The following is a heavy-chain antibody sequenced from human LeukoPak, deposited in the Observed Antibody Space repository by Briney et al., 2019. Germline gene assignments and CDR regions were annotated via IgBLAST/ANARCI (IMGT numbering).Heavy chain of an antibody. J-gene: IGHJ4*02. D-gene: IGHD4/OR15-4a*01. V-gene: IGHV3-23*01. Sequence: GGSLRLSCAASGFTFSSHWMSWVRQAPGKGLAWVSVISSSADSTYYADSVKGRFTISRDNSKNTLYLQMNNLRAEDTAVYYCAKPLEKYTYGGNFDYWGQGLLVTVSS. CDR3: AKPLEKYTYGGNFDY. CDR1: GFTFSSHW. CDR2: ISSSADST.